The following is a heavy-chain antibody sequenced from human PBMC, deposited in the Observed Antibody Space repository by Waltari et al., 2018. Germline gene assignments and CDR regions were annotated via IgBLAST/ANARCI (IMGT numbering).Heavy chain of an antibody. J-gene: IGHJ5*02. D-gene: IGHD3-10*01. CDR3: ARDRGNNWFDP. CDR1: GSTFSSYS. V-gene: IGHV3-21*01. Sequence: EVQLVESGGGLVKPGGSLRLSCAASGSTFSSYSMNWVRQAPGKGLEWVSSISSSSSYIYYADSVKGRFTISRDNAKNSLYLQMNSLRAEDTAVYYCARDRGNNWFDPWGQGTLVTVSS. CDR2: ISSSSSYI.